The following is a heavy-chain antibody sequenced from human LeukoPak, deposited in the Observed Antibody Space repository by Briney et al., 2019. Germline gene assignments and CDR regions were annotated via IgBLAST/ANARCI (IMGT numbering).Heavy chain of an antibody. J-gene: IGHJ4*02. CDR1: GGTFSSYA. D-gene: IGHD6-13*01. CDR2: IIPIFGTA. V-gene: IGHV1-69*13. CDR3: AREVAAAGSLMFDY. Sequence: SVKVSCKASGGTFSSYAISWVRQAPRQGLEWMGGIIPIFGTANYAQKFQGRVTITADESTSTAYMELSSLRSEDTAVYYCAREVAAAGSLMFDYWGQGTLVTVSP.